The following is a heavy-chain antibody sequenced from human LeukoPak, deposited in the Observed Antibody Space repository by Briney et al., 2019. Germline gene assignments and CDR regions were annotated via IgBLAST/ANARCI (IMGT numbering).Heavy chain of an antibody. J-gene: IGHJ3*02. CDR1: GFTFSTYW. D-gene: IGHD3-9*01. CDR2: IKQDGSEK. V-gene: IGHV3-7*01. Sequence: RGSLRLSCAASGFTFSTYWMSWVRQAPGKGLEWVANIKQDGSEKYYVDSVKGRFTISRDNAKNSLYLQMNSLRAEDTAVYYCAKGFDYDILTGYFRAFDIWGQGTMVTVSS. CDR3: AKGFDYDILTGYFRAFDI.